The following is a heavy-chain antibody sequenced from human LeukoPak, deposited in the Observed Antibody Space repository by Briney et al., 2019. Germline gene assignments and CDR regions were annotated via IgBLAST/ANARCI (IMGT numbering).Heavy chain of an antibody. V-gene: IGHV3-21*01. CDR2: ISSSSSYI. Sequence: GGSLRLSCAASGFTFSSYSMNWVRQAPGKGLEWVSSISSSSSYIYYADSVKGRFTISRDNAKNSLYLQMNSLRAEDTAVYYCARDPAVANWFDPWGQGTLVTVSS. CDR3: ARDPAVANWFDP. J-gene: IGHJ5*02. CDR1: GFTFSSYS.